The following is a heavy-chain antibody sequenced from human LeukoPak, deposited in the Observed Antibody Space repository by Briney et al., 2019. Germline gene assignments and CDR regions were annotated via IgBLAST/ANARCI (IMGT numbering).Heavy chain of an antibody. Sequence: SETLSLTCTVSGGSISSYYWSWIRQPPGKGLEWIGYIYYSGSTNYNPSLKSRVTISVDTSKNQFSLKLSSVNAADTAVYYCARDKTTGAFDIWGQGTMVTVSS. J-gene: IGHJ3*02. V-gene: IGHV4-59*01. D-gene: IGHD1-1*01. CDR2: IYYSGST. CDR1: GGSISSYY. CDR3: ARDKTTGAFDI.